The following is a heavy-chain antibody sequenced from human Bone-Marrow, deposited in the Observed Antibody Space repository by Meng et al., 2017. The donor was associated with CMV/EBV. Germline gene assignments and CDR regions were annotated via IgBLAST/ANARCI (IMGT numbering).Heavy chain of an antibody. D-gene: IGHD3-22*01. CDR3: ARVRYYDSRGTPGDIDY. J-gene: IGHJ4*02. V-gene: IGHV3-52*01. CDR1: GFTFSSAW. Sequence: GGSLRLSCAASGFTFSSAWMHWVCQAPEKGLEWVAGIKCDGSEKYYVDSVKGRLTISRDNAKNSLYLEMNSLRAEDTAVYYCARVRYYDSRGTPGDIDYWGQGTLVTVSS. CDR2: IKCDGSEK.